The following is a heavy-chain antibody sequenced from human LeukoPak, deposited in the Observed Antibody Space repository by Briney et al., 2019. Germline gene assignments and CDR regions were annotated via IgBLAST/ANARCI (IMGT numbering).Heavy chain of an antibody. J-gene: IGHJ6*02. D-gene: IGHD2-2*01. CDR1: GFTFSSYW. V-gene: IGHV3-7*01. CDR2: IKQDGSEK. CDR3: AREDIVVVPAAIRHYYYYGMDV. Sequence: GGSLRLSCAASGFTFSSYWMSWVRQAPGKGLEWVANIKQDGSEKYYVDSVKGRFTISRDNAKNSLYLQMNSLRAEDTAVYYCAREDIVVVPAAIRHYYYYGMDVWGQGTTVTVSS.